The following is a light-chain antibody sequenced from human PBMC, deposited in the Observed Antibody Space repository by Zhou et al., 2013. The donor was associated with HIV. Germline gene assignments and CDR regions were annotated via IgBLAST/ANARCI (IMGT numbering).Light chain of an antibody. CDR2: GAS. J-gene: IGKJ2*01. V-gene: IGKV3-20*01. CDR3: QHYGVSPYT. CDR1: QTVVSNY. Sequence: EIVLTQSPGTLSLSPGERATLSCRASQTVVSNYLAWYQQKSGQAPRLLIYGASSRATGIPDRFSGSGSGTDFTLTISRLEPEDFAVYYCQHYGVSPYTFGPGTKLEI.